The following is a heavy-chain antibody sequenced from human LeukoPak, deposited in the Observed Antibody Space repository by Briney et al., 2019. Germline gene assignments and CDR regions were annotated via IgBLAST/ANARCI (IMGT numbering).Heavy chain of an antibody. Sequence: GGSLRLSCAASGFTFSSYGMHWVRQAPGKGLEWVAFIRYDGSNKYYADSVKGRSTISRDNSKNTLYLQMNSLRAEDTAVYYCAKAIYGDYAARRYYFDYWGQGTLVTVSS. CDR3: AKAIYGDYAARRYYFDY. J-gene: IGHJ4*02. CDR1: GFTFSSYG. V-gene: IGHV3-30*02. D-gene: IGHD4-17*01. CDR2: IRYDGSNK.